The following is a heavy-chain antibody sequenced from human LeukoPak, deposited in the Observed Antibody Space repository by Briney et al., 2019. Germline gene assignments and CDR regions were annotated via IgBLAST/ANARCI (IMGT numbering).Heavy chain of an antibody. CDR2: IYYSGST. CDR3: AKELGACSSTSCYRVNYYYYYMDV. J-gene: IGHJ6*03. Sequence: SETLSLTCTVSGGSISSYHWSWIRQPPGKGLEWIGYIYYSGSTNYNPSLKSRVTISVDTSKNQFSLKLSSVTAADTAVYYCAKELGACSSTSCYRVNYYYYYMDVWGKGTTVTVSS. V-gene: IGHV4-59*01. D-gene: IGHD2-2*02. CDR1: GGSISSYH.